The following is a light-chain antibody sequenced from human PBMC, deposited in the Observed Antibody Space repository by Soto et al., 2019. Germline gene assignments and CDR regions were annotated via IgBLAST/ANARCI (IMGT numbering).Light chain of an antibody. CDR1: SSDVGAYNY. CDR3: TSSAGTGIWV. CDR2: DVS. V-gene: IGLV2-8*01. J-gene: IGLJ3*02. Sequence: QSALTQPPSASGSPGQSVTISCTGTSSDVGAYNYVSWYQQHPGKAPKLMIYDVSKRPSGVPDRFSGSKSGNTASLTVSGLRAEVGADFHGTSSAGTGIWVLGGGTK.